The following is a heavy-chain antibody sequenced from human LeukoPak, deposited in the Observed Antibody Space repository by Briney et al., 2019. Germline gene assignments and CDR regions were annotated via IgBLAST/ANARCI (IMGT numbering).Heavy chain of an antibody. CDR2: INTNTGNP. CDR3: ARAHSPYYYDSSGYYYYDY. J-gene: IGHJ4*02. Sequence: ASVKVSCKASGYTFTSHAMNWVRQAPGQGLEWMGWINTNTGNPTYAQGFTGRFVFSLDTSVGTAYLQISSLKAEDTAVYYCARAHSPYYYDSSGYYYYDYWGQGTLVTVSS. CDR1: GYTFTSHA. V-gene: IGHV7-4-1*02. D-gene: IGHD3-22*01.